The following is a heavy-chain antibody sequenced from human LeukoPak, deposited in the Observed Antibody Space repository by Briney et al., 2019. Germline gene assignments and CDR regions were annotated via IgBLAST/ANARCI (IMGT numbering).Heavy chain of an antibody. V-gene: IGHV4-34*01. J-gene: IGHJ4*02. CDR3: ARAYLKRWLQPFDY. CDR2: INHSGST. CDR1: GGSFSGYY. D-gene: IGHD5-24*01. Sequence: PSETLSLTCAVYGGSFSGYYWSWIRQPPGKGLEWIGEINHSGSTNYNPSLKSRVTISVDTSKNQFSLKLSSVTAADTAVYYCARAYLKRWLQPFDYWGQGTLVTVSS.